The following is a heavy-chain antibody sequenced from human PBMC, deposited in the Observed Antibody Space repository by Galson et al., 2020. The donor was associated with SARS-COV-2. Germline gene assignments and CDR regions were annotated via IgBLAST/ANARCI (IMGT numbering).Heavy chain of an antibody. J-gene: IGHJ4*02. CDR1: GGSIRSYY. D-gene: IGHD6-19*01. CDR3: ATSFSSGWYAFDY. CDR2: IYYIGGT. V-gene: IGHV4-59*01. Sequence: SQTLSLTCTVSGGSIRSYYWSWIRQSPGKGLEWIGYIYYIGGTEYNPSLKSRVTISVDTSKNQVSLKLTSVTAADTAMYYCATSFSSGWYAFDYWGQGTLVTVSS.